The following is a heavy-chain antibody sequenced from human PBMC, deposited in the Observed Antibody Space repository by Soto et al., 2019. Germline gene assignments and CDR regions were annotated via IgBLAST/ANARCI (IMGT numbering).Heavy chain of an antibody. CDR3: ATQPEYYSYGLDV. CDR2: IKQDGSEK. Sequence: DVQLVESGGGLVQPGGSLRVSCAASDFTLGSYWMTWVRQAPGEGLEWVANIKQDGSEKYYVGSVKGRFTISRDNAKNSLYLQMNSLRVDDTAVYYCATQPEYYSYGLDVWGQGTPVTVSS. CDR1: DFTLGSYW. V-gene: IGHV3-7*01. J-gene: IGHJ6*02.